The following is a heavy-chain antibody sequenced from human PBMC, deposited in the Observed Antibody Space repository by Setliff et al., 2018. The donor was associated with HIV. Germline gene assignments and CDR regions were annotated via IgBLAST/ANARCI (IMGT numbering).Heavy chain of an antibody. D-gene: IGHD3-10*01. CDR2: ILSTGERT. CDR1: GFTFSNYA. CDR3: AREGYASGTLGDLDY. Sequence: GGSLRLSCAASGFTFSNYAMSWVRQAPGEGLEWVSAILSTGERTFYADSVKGRFAISRDNSKNTLYLQMNSLETEDSALYYCAREGYASGTLGDLDYWGQGTLVTVSS. V-gene: IGHV3-23*01. J-gene: IGHJ4*02.